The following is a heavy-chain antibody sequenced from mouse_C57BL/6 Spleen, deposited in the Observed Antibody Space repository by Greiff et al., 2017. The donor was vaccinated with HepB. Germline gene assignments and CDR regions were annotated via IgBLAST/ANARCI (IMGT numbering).Heavy chain of an antibody. J-gene: IGHJ3*01. CDR2: IDPSDSYT. V-gene: IGHV1-69*01. D-gene: IGHD2-1*01. Sequence: VQLQQPGAELVMPGASVKLSCKASGYTFTSYWMHWVKQRPGQGLEWIGEIDPSDSYTNYNQKFKGKSTLTVDKSSSTAYMQLSSLTSEDSAVYYCARSLYYGNYDWFAYWGQGTLVTVSA. CDR3: ARSLYYGNYDWFAY. CDR1: GYTFTSYW.